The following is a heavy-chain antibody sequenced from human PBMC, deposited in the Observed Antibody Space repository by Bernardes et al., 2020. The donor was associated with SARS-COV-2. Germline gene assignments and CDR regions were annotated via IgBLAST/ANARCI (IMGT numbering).Heavy chain of an antibody. D-gene: IGHD3-9*01. CDR2: IDWDDDK. V-gene: IGHV2-70*04. J-gene: IGHJ4*02. CDR3: ARGYYDILTGYYLAFDY. Sequence: SGPTLVKPTQTLTLTCTFSGFSLSTSGMRVSWIRQPPGKALEWLARIDWDDDKFYSTSLKTRLTISKDTSKNQVVLTMTNMDPVDTATYYCARGYYDILTGYYLAFDYWGQGTLVTVSS. CDR1: GFSLSTSGMR.